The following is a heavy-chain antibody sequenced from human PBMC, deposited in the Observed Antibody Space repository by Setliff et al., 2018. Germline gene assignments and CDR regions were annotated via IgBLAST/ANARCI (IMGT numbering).Heavy chain of an antibody. CDR1: GDSMTSGVYY. Sequence: PSETLSLTCKVSGDSMTSGVYYWAWIRQPPGKGLEWIGRIYSGGTTYYNSSLKSRVTISVDTSKSQFSLRLNSVTAADTAVYYCARTGTYRYFDYWGWGTLVTVSS. V-gene: IGHV4-39*01. J-gene: IGHJ4*02. D-gene: IGHD1-1*01. CDR2: IYSGGTT. CDR3: ARTGTYRYFDY.